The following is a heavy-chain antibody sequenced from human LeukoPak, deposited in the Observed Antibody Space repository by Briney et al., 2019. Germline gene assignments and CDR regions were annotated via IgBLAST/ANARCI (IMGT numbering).Heavy chain of an antibody. D-gene: IGHD2-2*01. Sequence: PSETLSLTCTVSGGSISSSRYYWGWVRQPPGKGLEYIGSIHYGGSSYYNPSLNSRLYISVDTSKSRFSLTLSSVTAADTAVYYCARKLIVATAKGYFDYWGQGTVVTVSS. V-gene: IGHV4-39*01. CDR1: GGSISSSRYY. CDR2: IHYGGSS. CDR3: ARKLIVATAKGYFDY. J-gene: IGHJ4*02.